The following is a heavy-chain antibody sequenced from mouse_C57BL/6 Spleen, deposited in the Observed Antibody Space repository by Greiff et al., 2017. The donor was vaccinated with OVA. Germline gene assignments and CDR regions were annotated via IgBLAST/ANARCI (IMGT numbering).Heavy chain of an antibody. J-gene: IGHJ4*01. CDR1: GYTFTSYW. CDR3: NYYGSRGYASDY. Sequence: QVQLQQPGAELVRPGASVKLSCKASGYTFTSYWMHWVKQRPGQGLEWIGVIDPSASYTNYNQKFTGKATLTVDTSSSTAYMQLSSLISEDSAVYYCNYYGSRGYASDYWGQGTSVTVAS. D-gene: IGHD1-1*01. V-gene: IGHV1-59*01. CDR2: IDPSASYT.